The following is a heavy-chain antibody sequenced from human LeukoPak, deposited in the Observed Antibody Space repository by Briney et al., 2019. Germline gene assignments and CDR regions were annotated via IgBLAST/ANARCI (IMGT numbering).Heavy chain of an antibody. CDR1: GYTFTGYY. J-gene: IGHJ6*03. D-gene: IGHD3-3*01. Sequence: AASVKVSCKASGYTFTGYYMHWVRQAPGQGLEWMGWINPNSGGTNYAQKFQGRVTMTRDTSISTAYMELSRLRSDDTAVYYCARPYYDFWSGSPRYYYMDVWGKGTTVTVS. V-gene: IGHV1-2*02. CDR2: INPNSGGT. CDR3: ARPYYDFWSGSPRYYYMDV.